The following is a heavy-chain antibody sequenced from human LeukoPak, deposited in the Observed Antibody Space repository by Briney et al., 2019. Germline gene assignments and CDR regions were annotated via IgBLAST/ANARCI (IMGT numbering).Heavy chain of an antibody. CDR2: ISYDGSNK. V-gene: IGHV3-30*18. J-gene: IGHJ4*02. Sequence: GGSLRLSCAASGFTFSNYGMHWVRQAPGEGLEWVAIISYDGSNKYYADSVKGRFTISRDNSKNTLYLQMNSLRAEDTAVYFCAKGSYDSSGPDYWGQGTLVTVSS. D-gene: IGHD3-22*01. CDR3: AKGSYDSSGPDY. CDR1: GFTFSNYG.